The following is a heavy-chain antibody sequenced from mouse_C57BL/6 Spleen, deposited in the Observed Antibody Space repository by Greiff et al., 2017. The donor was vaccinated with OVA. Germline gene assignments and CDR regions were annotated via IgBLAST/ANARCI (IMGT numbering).Heavy chain of an antibody. CDR3: AREELRREYFDY. D-gene: IGHD2-12*01. CDR2: ISSGSSTI. Sequence: EVKLVESGGGLVKPGGSLKLSCAASGFTFSDYGMHWVRQAPEKGLEWVAYISSGSSTIYYADTVKGRFTLSRDNAKNTLFLQMTSLRSEDTAVYYCAREELRREYFDYWGQGTTLTVSS. J-gene: IGHJ2*01. CDR1: GFTFSDYG. V-gene: IGHV5-17*01.